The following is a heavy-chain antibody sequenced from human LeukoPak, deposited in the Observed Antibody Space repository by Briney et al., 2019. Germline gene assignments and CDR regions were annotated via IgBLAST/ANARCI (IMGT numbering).Heavy chain of an antibody. V-gene: IGHV4-39*01. CDR3: ASYSNFDY. CDR1: GGSISSSSYY. Sequence: SETRSLTCTVSGGSISSSSYYWGWIRQPPGKGLEWIGSIYYSGSTYYNPSLKSRVTISVDTSKNQFSLKLSSVTAADTAVYYCASYSNFDYWGQGTLVTVSS. CDR2: IYYSGST. J-gene: IGHJ4*02. D-gene: IGHD4-11*01.